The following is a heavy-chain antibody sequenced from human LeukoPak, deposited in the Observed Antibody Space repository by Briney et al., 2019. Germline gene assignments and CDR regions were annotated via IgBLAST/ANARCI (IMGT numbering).Heavy chain of an antibody. V-gene: IGHV4-34*01. CDR3: ARGPTGYDSSGPPG. CDR1: GGSFSGYY. J-gene: IGHJ4*02. D-gene: IGHD3-22*01. CDR2: INHSGST. Sequence: SETLSLTCAVYGGSFSGYYWSWIRQPPGKGLEWIGEINHSGSTNYNPSLKSRVTISVDTSKNQFSLKLSSVTAADTAVYYCARGPTGYDSSGPPGWGQGTLATVSS.